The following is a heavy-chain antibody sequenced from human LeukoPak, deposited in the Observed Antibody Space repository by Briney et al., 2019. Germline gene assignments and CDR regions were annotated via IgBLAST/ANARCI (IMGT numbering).Heavy chain of an antibody. CDR2: IYHSGGT. CDR3: ARRYYGSGWAFDI. Sequence: SETLSLTCAVSGGSISSSNWWSWVRQPPGKGLEWIGEIYHSGGTNYNPSLKSRVIISVDKSKNQFSLKLRSVTAADTAGYYCARRYYGSGWAFDIWGQGTMVTVSS. V-gene: IGHV4-4*02. D-gene: IGHD3-10*01. CDR1: GGSISSSNW. J-gene: IGHJ3*02.